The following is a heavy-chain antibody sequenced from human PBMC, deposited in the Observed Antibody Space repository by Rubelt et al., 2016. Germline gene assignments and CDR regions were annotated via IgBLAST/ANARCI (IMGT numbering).Heavy chain of an antibody. V-gene: IGHV1-18*01. CDR2: ISAYNGNT. Sequence: GKVSCKASGYTFTSYGISWVRQAPGQGLEWMGWISAYNGNTNYAQKLQGRVTMTTDTSTSTAYMELRSLRSDDTAVYYCASAHVATIWEFDYWGQGTLVTVSS. J-gene: IGHJ4*02. D-gene: IGHD5-12*01. CDR3: ASAHVATIWEFDY. CDR1: GYTFTSYG.